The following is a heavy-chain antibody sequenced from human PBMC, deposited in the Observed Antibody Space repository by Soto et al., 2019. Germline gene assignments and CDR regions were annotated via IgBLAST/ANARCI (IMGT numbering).Heavy chain of an antibody. D-gene: IGHD1-20*01. CDR2: VFYTGFT. V-gene: IGHV4-39*01. Sequence: SETLSLTCAVSGASISGSCYYWAWLRQSPGKGPEWIGSVFYTGFTSYNPSLESRVYVSVDTSKSQFSLKLSAVTAADTAVYYCATSQKGYNWNYFDHWGQGALVNVSX. J-gene: IGHJ4*02. CDR3: ATSQKGYNWNYFDH. CDR1: GASISGSCYY.